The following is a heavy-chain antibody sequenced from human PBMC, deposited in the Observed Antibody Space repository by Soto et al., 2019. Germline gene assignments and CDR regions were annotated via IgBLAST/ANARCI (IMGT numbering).Heavy chain of an antibody. V-gene: IGHV3-9*01. D-gene: IGHD6-13*01. CDR3: ARDDQGIAAAGTPIFDY. CDR1: GFNFDDYA. J-gene: IGHJ4*02. Sequence: EVQLVESGGGLVQPGRSLRLSCAASGFNFDDYAMPWVRKAPGKGLEGVAGVTWNTDSIDYADSVRGRFTIYRGNAKICQYLQMAGQLDEDTALYDGARDDQGIAAAGTPIFDYWGQGTLVTVSS. CDR2: VTWNTDSI.